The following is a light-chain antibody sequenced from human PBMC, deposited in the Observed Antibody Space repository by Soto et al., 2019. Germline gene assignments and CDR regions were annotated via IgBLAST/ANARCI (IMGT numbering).Light chain of an antibody. CDR1: HNIDRW. CDR3: QHCDTGWP. Sequence: DIQMTQSPSTLSASVGDRVTITCRSSHNIDRWLAWYQQKPGKAPKLLIYDASTLETGVPSRFSGSGSGREFTLTISSLQPDDFSTYYCQHCDTGWPFGQGTKVEI. V-gene: IGKV1-5*01. CDR2: DAS. J-gene: IGKJ1*01.